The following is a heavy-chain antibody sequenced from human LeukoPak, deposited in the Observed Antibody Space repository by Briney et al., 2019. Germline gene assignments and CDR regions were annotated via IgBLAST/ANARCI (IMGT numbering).Heavy chain of an antibody. CDR2: INHSGST. CDR1: GVSFSDYY. V-gene: IGHV4-34*01. J-gene: IGHJ4*02. CDR3: ATGDVSGYYPFDY. D-gene: IGHD3-3*01. Sequence: SETLSLTCAVYGVSFSDYYWSWIRQRPGKGREWIGEINHSGSTNYNPPHKSGVTISVDTSKNQFSLKLSSVTAADTAVYYCATGDVSGYYPFDYWGQGTLVTVSA.